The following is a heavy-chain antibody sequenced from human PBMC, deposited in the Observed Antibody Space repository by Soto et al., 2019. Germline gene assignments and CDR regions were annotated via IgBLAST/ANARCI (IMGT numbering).Heavy chain of an antibody. CDR3: AKNGQPPYYYYGMDV. J-gene: IGHJ6*02. CDR1: GYTFTSYA. D-gene: IGHD2-8*01. Sequence: ASVKVSCKASGYTFTSYAMHWVRQAPGQRLEWMGWISGDNGNTNYAQKVQGRVTMTIDTSTYTAYMELRSLTSDDTAIYYCAKNGQPPYYYYGMDVWGQGTTVTVSS. V-gene: IGHV1-3*01. CDR2: ISGDNGNT.